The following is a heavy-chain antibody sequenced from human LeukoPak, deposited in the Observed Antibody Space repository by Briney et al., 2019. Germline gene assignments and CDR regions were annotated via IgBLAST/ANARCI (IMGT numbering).Heavy chain of an antibody. J-gene: IGHJ3*02. CDR1: GYIFIDYY. Sequence: ASVKVSCKTSGYIFIDYYLHWVRQAPGQGLEWLGWIFPYNGNTNYAQKLQGRVTMTTDTSTSTAYMELRSLRSDDTAVYYCARQIEILGDAFDIWGQGTMVTVSS. D-gene: IGHD2/OR15-2a*01. V-gene: IGHV1-18*04. CDR3: ARQIEILGDAFDI. CDR2: IFPYNGNT.